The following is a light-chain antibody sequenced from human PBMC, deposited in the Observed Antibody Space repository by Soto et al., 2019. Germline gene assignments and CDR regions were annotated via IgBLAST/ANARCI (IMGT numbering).Light chain of an antibody. CDR3: QQYERYPMT. J-gene: IGKJ4*01. Sequence: DSQMTQFPSTLSSSVGDRVTITCRASQSISPWLAWYQQKPVKAPKILISKASTLQSGVPPRFSGSGSGTEFTLSISSLQPDDFATYYCQQYERYPMTFGGGTKVEIK. V-gene: IGKV1-5*03. CDR2: KAS. CDR1: QSISPW.